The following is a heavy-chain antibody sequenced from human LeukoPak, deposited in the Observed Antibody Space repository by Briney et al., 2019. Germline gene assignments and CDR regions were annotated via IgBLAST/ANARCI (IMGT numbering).Heavy chain of an antibody. CDR3: TRASAGLSYLDL. J-gene: IGHJ2*01. CDR2: ISYDGSNK. D-gene: IGHD3/OR15-3a*01. CDR1: GFTFSSYA. Sequence: GRSLRLSCAASGFTFSSYAMHWVRQAPGKGLEWVAVISYDGSNKYYADSVKGRFTISRDNAKNTLYLQMNSLRAEDTAIYYCTRASAGLSYLDLWGRGTLVTVSS. V-gene: IGHV3-30-3*01.